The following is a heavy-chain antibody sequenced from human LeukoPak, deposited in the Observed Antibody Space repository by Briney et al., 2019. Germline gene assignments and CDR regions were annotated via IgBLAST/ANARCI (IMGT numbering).Heavy chain of an antibody. Sequence: SQTLSLTCAISGGSISSGGYSWNWIRQPPGKGLEWIGYIYHSGSTYYNPSLKSRVIISVDRSKNQFSLKLSSVTAADTAVYYCARGRNYYYYGMDVWGQGTTVTVSS. CDR2: IYHSGST. J-gene: IGHJ6*02. CDR1: GGSISSGGYS. CDR3: ARGRNYYYYGMDV. V-gene: IGHV4-30-2*01.